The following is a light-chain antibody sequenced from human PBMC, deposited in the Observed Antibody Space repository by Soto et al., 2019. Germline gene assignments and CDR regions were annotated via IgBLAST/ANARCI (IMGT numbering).Light chain of an antibody. CDR1: QSINSN. CDR2: RAS. J-gene: IGKJ4*01. Sequence: IVLTQSPGTLSVSPGERATLSCRASQSINSNLACYQQKTAQAPSLLMIRASTRATGFPASVSGSGSCTEYDIIISGLQSADSSIDYWQQYNAWPRATFGGGTKVDIK. V-gene: IGKV3-15*01. CDR3: QQYNAWPRAT.